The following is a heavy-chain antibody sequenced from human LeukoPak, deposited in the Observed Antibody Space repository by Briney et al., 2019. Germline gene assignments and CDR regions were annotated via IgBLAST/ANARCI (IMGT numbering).Heavy chain of an antibody. Sequence: GESLKISCKASGYSFTGYWFGWVRQMPGKGLEWMGIIYPGDSDARYSPSFRGQVTISADKSISTAYLQWSSLKASDTAMYYCARRLGWDFDSSGYSFDFWGQGTLVTVSS. D-gene: IGHD3-22*01. CDR3: ARRLGWDFDSSGYSFDF. J-gene: IGHJ4*02. CDR2: IYPGDSDA. CDR1: GYSFTGYW. V-gene: IGHV5-51*01.